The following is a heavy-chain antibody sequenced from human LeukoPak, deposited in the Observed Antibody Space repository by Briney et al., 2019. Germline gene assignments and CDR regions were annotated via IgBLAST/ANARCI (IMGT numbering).Heavy chain of an antibody. V-gene: IGHV3-30*04. D-gene: IGHD1-14*01. J-gene: IGHJ4*02. Sequence: GGSLRLSCAASGFTFSSYVMHWVRQAPGKGLEWVAIISYGGSNEYYADSVKGRFTISRDSAQNSVHLQMNSLRPEDTAFYYCSNSRPDSYIDSWGQGTLVTVST. CDR3: SNSRPDSYIDS. CDR1: GFTFSSYV. CDR2: ISYGGSNE.